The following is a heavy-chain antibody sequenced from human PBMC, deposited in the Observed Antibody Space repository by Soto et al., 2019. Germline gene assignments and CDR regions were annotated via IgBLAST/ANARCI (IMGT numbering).Heavy chain of an antibody. Sequence: QVQLQQWGAGLLKPSETLSLTCAVYGGSFSGYYWSWIRQPPGKGLEWIGEINHSGSTNYNPSLKRRVTISVDTSKNQFSLKLSSVTAADTAVYYCASVTSGWSEYYFDYWGQGTLVTVSS. CDR3: ASVTSGWSEYYFDY. D-gene: IGHD6-19*01. CDR2: INHSGST. CDR1: GGSFSGYY. J-gene: IGHJ4*02. V-gene: IGHV4-34*01.